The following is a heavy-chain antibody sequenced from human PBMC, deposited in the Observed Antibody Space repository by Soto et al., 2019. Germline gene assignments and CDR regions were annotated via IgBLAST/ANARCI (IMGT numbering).Heavy chain of an antibody. Sequence: QVQLQQWGAGLLKPSETLSLTCAVYGGSFSGYYWSWIRQPPGKGLEWIGEINHSGSTNYNPSLTSRVTISVDTSKNQFSLKLSSVTAADTAVYYCARGGFWSGYYMDVWGKGTTVTVSS. D-gene: IGHD3-3*01. CDR3: ARGGFWSGYYMDV. V-gene: IGHV4-34*01. J-gene: IGHJ6*03. CDR1: GGSFSGYY. CDR2: INHSGST.